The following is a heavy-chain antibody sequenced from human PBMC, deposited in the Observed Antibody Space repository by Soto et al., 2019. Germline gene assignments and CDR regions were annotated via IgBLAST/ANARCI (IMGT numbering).Heavy chain of an antibody. CDR2: ISGSGGST. J-gene: IGHJ6*02. V-gene: IGHV3-23*01. CDR1: GVTFCSYA. CDR3: AKDERPPLWFGASDYYYYGMDV. Sequence: GWSLRLSCAASGVTFCSYAMSWVRKAPGKGLEWVSAISGSGGSTYYADSVKGRFTISRDNSKNTLYLQMNSLRAEDTAVYYCAKDERPPLWFGASDYYYYGMDVRGQGTTVTVSS. D-gene: IGHD3-10*01.